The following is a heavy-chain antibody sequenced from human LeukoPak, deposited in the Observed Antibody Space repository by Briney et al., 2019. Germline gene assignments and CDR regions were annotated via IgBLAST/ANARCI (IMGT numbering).Heavy chain of an antibody. CDR1: GFTFSSYG. CDR2: ISYEGSNK. Sequence: GGSLRLSCAASGFTFSSYGMHWVRQAPGKGLEWVAVISYEGSNKYYADSVKGRFTISRDNSKNTLYLQMNSLRAEDTAVYYCVKEYMLYGMDVWGQGTTVTVSS. CDR3: VKEYMLYGMDV. D-gene: IGHD2-8*01. J-gene: IGHJ6*02. V-gene: IGHV3-30*18.